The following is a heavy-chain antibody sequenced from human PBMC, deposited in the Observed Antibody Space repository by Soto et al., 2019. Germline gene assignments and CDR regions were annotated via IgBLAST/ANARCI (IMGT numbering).Heavy chain of an antibody. CDR1: GFTFSTYA. CDR2: ISGTGGST. CDR3: AKDQSHLERPDYFDY. V-gene: IGHV3-23*01. J-gene: IGHJ4*02. D-gene: IGHD1-1*01. Sequence: EVQLLESGGTLVQPGESLRLSCAASGFTFSTYAMSWVRQAPGKGLEWISSISGTGGSTHYADSVKGRFTISKDDSKSTLYLQMNSLRAEDTAVYYCAKDQSHLERPDYFDYWGQGTLVTVSS.